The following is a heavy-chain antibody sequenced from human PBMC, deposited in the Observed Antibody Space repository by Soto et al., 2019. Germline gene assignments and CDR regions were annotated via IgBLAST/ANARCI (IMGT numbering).Heavy chain of an antibody. CDR1: GYSFTSYW. CDR2: IYPGDSDT. J-gene: IGHJ4*02. V-gene: IGHV5-51*01. CDR3: AAYSSGWYGETNFDY. Sequence: LGESLKISCKGSGYSFTSYWIGWVRQMPGKGLEWMGIIYPGDSDTRYSPSFQGQVTISADKSISTAYLQWSSLKASDTAMYYCAAYSSGWYGETNFDYWGQGTLVTVSS. D-gene: IGHD6-19*01.